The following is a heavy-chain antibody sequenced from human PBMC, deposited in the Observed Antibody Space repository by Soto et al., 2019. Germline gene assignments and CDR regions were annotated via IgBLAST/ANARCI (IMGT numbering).Heavy chain of an antibody. CDR2: INHSGST. CDR1: GGSFSGYY. J-gene: IGHJ6*03. D-gene: IGHD6-13*01. CDR3: ARGVEQQLLRYYYYMDV. Sequence: QVQLQQWGAGLLKPSETLSLTCAVYGGSFSGYYWSWIRQPPGKGLEWIGEINHSGSTNYNPSLKSRVTISVDTSKNQFSLKLSSVTAADTAVYYCARGVEQQLLRYYYYMDVWGKGTTVTVSS. V-gene: IGHV4-34*01.